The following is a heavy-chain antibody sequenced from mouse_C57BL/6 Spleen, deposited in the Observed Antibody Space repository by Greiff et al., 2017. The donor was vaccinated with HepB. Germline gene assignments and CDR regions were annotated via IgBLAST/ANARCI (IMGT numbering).Heavy chain of an antibody. D-gene: IGHD2-4*01. Sequence: VQLQESGAELARPGASVKLSCKASGYTFTSYGISWVKQRTGQGLEWIGEIYPRSGNTYYNEKFKGKATLTADKSSSTAYMELRSLTSEDSAVYFCARCDYDEGFAYWGQGTLVTVSA. CDR3: ARCDYDEGFAY. J-gene: IGHJ3*01. CDR1: GYTFTSYG. CDR2: IYPRSGNT. V-gene: IGHV1-81*01.